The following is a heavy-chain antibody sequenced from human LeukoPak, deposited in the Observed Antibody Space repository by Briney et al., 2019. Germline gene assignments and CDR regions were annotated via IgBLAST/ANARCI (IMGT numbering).Heavy chain of an antibody. J-gene: IGHJ6*03. CDR2: INPNSGGT. CDR3: ARGGYDILTGLINHYYYYMDV. D-gene: IGHD3-9*01. CDR1: GYTFTGYY. Sequence: ASVKVSCKASGYTFTGYYMHWVRQAPGQGLEWMGWINPNSGGTNYAQKFQGRGTMTRDTSISTAYMELSSLRSEDTAVYYCARGGYDILTGLINHYYYYMDVWGKGTTVTVSS. V-gene: IGHV1-2*02.